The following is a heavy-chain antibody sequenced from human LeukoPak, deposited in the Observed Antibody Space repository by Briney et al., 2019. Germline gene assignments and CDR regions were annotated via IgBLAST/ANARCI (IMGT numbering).Heavy chain of an antibody. CDR1: GGSTSSSTYY. Sequence: SETLSLTCTVSGGSTSSSTYYWGWIRRPPGKGLEWIGSIYYSGSTYYNPSLKSRVTVSVDTSKNQFSLNLSSVTAADTAVYYCVRGSTLRHYPYWGQGTLVTVSS. CDR3: VRGSTLRHYPY. V-gene: IGHV4-39*01. CDR2: IYYSGST. D-gene: IGHD3-16*01. J-gene: IGHJ4*02.